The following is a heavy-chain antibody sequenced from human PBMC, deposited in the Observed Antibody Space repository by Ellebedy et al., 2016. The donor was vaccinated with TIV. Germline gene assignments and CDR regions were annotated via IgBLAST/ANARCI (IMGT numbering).Heavy chain of an antibody. CDR3: STASFLRAEYFVC. CDR2: IYYNGST. V-gene: IGHV4-61*01. CDR1: GDSVSSDTYY. Sequence: SETLSLTXSVSGDSVSSDTYYWSWIRQSPGKGLEWIGHIYYNGSTNYNPSLKSRVTISVDTSNIQFSLRLSSVTAADTAVYFCSTASFLRAEYFVCWGQGTLVTVSS. D-gene: IGHD2/OR15-2a*01. J-gene: IGHJ4*02.